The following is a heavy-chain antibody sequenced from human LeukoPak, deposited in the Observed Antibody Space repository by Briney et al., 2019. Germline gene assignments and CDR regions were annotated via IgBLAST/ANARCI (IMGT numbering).Heavy chain of an antibody. Sequence: GGSLRLSCAASGFTFDDYAMHWVRQAPGKGLEWVSGISWNSGSIGYADSVKGRFTISRDNAKNTQYLQMNSLRAEDTAVYYCARSGRGGAFDIWGQGTMVTVSS. CDR2: ISWNSGSI. CDR1: GFTFDDYA. CDR3: ARSGRGGAFDI. V-gene: IGHV3-9*01. J-gene: IGHJ3*02. D-gene: IGHD1-26*01.